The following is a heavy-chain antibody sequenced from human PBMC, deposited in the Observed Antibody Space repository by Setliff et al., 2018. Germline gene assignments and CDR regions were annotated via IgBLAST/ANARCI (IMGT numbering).Heavy chain of an antibody. CDR3: ARVGYHGSGRYSFDY. V-gene: IGHV4-61*09. Sequence: TSETLSLTCTVSGGSISSGSYYGSWIRQPAGKGLEWIGHIHTNGSTKYKPSLKNRVTISADTSKTQWSRNLSSVTAAETAVYYCARVGYHGSGRYSFDYWGQGTLVTVSS. J-gene: IGHJ4*02. CDR2: IHTNGST. CDR1: GGSISSGSYY. D-gene: IGHD3-10*01.